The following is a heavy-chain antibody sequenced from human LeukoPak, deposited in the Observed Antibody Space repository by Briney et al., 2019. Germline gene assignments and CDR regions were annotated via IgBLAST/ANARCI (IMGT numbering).Heavy chain of an antibody. V-gene: IGHV4-39*01. CDR1: GGSISSSSYY. CDR3: ARHTIVPAAMWYFDY. D-gene: IGHD2-2*01. CDR2: IYYSGST. J-gene: IGHJ4*02. Sequence: SETLSLTCTVSGGSISSSSYYWGWIRQPPGKGLEWIGSIYYSGSTYYNPSLKSRVTISVDTSKNQFSLKLSSVTAADTAVYCCARHTIVPAAMWYFDYWGQGTLVTVSS.